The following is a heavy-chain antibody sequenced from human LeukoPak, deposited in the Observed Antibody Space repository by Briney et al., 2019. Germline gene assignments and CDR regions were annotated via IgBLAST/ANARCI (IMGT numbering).Heavy chain of an antibody. CDR2: INHSGRT. CDR1: GGSFSVYY. CDR3: ARDGGSNNYWFDP. D-gene: IGHD4-23*01. V-gene: IGHV4-34*01. Sequence: SETLSVTCAVNGGSFSVYYWIWIRQPPGKGLEWIGEINHSGRTNYNPSLKSRVTISVDTSKNKFSLKLSSVTAADTAVYYCARDGGSNNYWFDPWGQGTLVTVSS. J-gene: IGHJ5*02.